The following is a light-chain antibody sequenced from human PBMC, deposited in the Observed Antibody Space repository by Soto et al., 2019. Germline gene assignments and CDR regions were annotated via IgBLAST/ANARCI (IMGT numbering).Light chain of an antibody. CDR2: VTS. CDR1: QRVGSNY. CDR3: QQYATSPLT. V-gene: IGKV3-20*01. Sequence: EIVLTQSPGTLSLSPGERATLSCRASQRVGSNYLAWYQQKRGQAPRLLIYVTSSRATGIPDRFSGSGSGTAFTLTISKLEPEDSAVYYCQQYATSPLTFGGGTKVEIK. J-gene: IGKJ4*01.